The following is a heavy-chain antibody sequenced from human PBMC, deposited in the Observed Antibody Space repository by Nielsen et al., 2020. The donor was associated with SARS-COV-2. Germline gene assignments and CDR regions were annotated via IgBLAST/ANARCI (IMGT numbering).Heavy chain of an antibody. CDR1: GGSIRSYY. D-gene: IGHD1-26*01. Sequence: SETLSLTCTVSGGSIRSYYCTWIRQPPGKGLEWIGYIYYTGSTNYNPSLKSRVTMSVDTSKNQFSLKLRSVTAADTAVYFCATAVGATSSHDAFDIWGQGTMVTVSS. CDR3: ATAVGATSSHDAFDI. J-gene: IGHJ3*02. CDR2: IYYTGST. V-gene: IGHV4-59*08.